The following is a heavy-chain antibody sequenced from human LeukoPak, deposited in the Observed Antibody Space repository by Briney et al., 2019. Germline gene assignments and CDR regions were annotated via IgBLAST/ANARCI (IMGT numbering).Heavy chain of an antibody. D-gene: IGHD3-10*01. Sequence: PGGSLRPSCAASGFTFSSYEMNWVRQAPGKGLEWVSYISSSGSTIYYADSVKGRFTISRDNAKNSLYLQMNSLRAEDTALYYCARVDGSGSYYLDAFDIWGQGTMVTVSS. CDR2: ISSSGSTI. V-gene: IGHV3-48*03. J-gene: IGHJ3*02. CDR3: ARVDGSGSYYLDAFDI. CDR1: GFTFSSYE.